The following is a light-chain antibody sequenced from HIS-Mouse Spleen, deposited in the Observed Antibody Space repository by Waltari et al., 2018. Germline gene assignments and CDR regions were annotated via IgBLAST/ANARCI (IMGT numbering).Light chain of an antibody. J-gene: IGLJ2*01. CDR3: YSTDSSGNHRV. V-gene: IGLV2-11*01. CDR1: SSDVGGYYY. Sequence: QSALTQPRSVSGSPGQSVTLSCTGTSSDVGGYYYVSWYQQHPGKAPKLMIYDVSKRPSGVPDRFSGSSSGTMATLTISGAQVEDEADYYCYSTDSSGNHRVFGGGTKLTVL. CDR2: DVS.